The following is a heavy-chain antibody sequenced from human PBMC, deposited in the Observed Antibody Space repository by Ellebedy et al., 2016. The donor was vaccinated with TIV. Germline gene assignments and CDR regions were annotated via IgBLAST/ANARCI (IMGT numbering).Heavy chain of an antibody. J-gene: IGHJ6*02. CDR3: TGHLLPPLRAEYYYAFDV. CDR1: GYTLSEVF. V-gene: IGHV1-24*01. CDR2: FDHEDGTT. D-gene: IGHD3-3*01. Sequence: AASVKVSCKVSGYTLSEVFKHWLRQAPGKGLEWMGVFDHEDGTTTYAKKFQGRVTMTEDTSTDTAYMELSSLRSEDTAVYYCTGHLLPPLRAEYYYAFDVWGQGTTVTVSS.